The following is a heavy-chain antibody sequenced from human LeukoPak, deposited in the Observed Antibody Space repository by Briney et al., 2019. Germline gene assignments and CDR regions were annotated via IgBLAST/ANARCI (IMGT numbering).Heavy chain of an antibody. J-gene: IGHJ4*02. CDR1: GFTFSNFL. Sequence: PGGSLRPSCAASGFTFSNFLMTWVRHSPGKGLEWVASINEDGSRELYVDSAKGRFSISRDNANNALSPQMNSLRVEDTAVYYCARDPPRRSDFWGQGTLVTVSS. V-gene: IGHV3-7*01. CDR2: INEDGSRE. CDR3: ARDPPRRSDF.